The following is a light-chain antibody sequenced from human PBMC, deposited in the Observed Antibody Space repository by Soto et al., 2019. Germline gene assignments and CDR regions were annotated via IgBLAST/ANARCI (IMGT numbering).Light chain of an antibody. Sequence: QSVLPQPPSVSAAPGQKVTISCSGSSSNIGNNYGSWYQQLPGKAPKLLIYDSNKRPSGIPDRFSGSKSGTSATLGITGLQTGDEADYYCGTWDSSLSAVVFGGGTKRTVL. CDR2: DSN. J-gene: IGLJ2*01. CDR3: GTWDSSLSAVV. CDR1: SSNIGNNY. V-gene: IGLV1-51*01.